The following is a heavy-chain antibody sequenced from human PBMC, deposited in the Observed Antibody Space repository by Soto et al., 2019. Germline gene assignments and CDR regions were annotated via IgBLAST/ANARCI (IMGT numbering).Heavy chain of an antibody. CDR3: ARDLYDFWSAWGDFDI. CDR2: INPNSGVT. V-gene: IGHV1-2*02. Sequence: ASVSVSFKAAGYTFTGYYMHWVRQAPGQWREWMGWINPNSGVTNYAQQFQGRVTMNRDTSISTAYMELSRLRSDNTAVYYCARDLYDFWSAWGDFDIWCQVRRVTV. D-gene: IGHD3-3*01. J-gene: IGHJ3*02. CDR1: GYTFTGYY.